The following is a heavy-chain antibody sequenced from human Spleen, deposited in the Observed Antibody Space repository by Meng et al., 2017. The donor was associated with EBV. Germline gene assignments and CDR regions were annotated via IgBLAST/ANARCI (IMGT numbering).Heavy chain of an antibody. CDR2: IYSGGST. J-gene: IGHJ4*02. CDR3: ARAGGEKPVDY. V-gene: IGHV3-53*01. CDR1: GVIVSSKD. Sequence: VELVESGLGFVQPGGSLRLSCAASGVIVSSKDMGWVRQAPGKGLEWVSVIYSGGSTYYADSVKGRFTISRDNSKNTVNLQMNSLRDEDTAMYYCARAGGEKPVDYWGQGALVTVSS. D-gene: IGHD7-27*01.